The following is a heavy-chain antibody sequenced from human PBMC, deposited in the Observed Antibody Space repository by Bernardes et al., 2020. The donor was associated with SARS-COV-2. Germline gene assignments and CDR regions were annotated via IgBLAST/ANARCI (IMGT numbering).Heavy chain of an antibody. CDR1: GGSISSSSYY. CDR2: IYYSGST. J-gene: IGHJ3*02. Sequence: SETLSLTCTVSGGSISSSSYYWGRIRQPPGQGLEWIGSIYYSGSTYYNPSLKIRVTISVDTSKNQFSLKLSSVTAADTAVYYCAGDTYDYWSGYYTGIAVDIWGQGTMVTVSS. D-gene: IGHD3-3*01. V-gene: IGHV4-39*07. CDR3: AGDTYDYWSGYYTGIAVDI.